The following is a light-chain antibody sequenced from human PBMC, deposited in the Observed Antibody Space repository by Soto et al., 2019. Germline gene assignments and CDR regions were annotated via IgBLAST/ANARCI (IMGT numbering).Light chain of an antibody. J-gene: IGKJ2*01. Sequence: DIQMTQSPSSLSASIGDRVIITCRASQSINYYINWYQQQPGKAPKLLVSTAASLRSRVPSRLSGSASGTDFALPISSLQPADFATYYCQQSFTTPYPFGQETKVDI. CDR1: QSINYY. CDR2: TAA. CDR3: QQSFTTPYP. V-gene: IGKV1-39*01.